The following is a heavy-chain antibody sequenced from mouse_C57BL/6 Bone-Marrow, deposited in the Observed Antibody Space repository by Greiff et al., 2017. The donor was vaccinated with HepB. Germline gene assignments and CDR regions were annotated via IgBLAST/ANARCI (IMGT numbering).Heavy chain of an antibody. D-gene: IGHD1-1*01. Sequence: QVQLQQSGAELARPGASVKLSCKASGYTFTSYGISWVKQRTGQGLEWIGEIYPRSGNTYYNEKFKGKATLTADKSSSTAYMELRSLTSEDSAVYFWARGDYYGSSFYYFDYWGQGTTLTVSS. CDR3: ARGDYYGSSFYYFDY. CDR1: GYTFTSYG. V-gene: IGHV1-81*01. J-gene: IGHJ2*01. CDR2: IYPRSGNT.